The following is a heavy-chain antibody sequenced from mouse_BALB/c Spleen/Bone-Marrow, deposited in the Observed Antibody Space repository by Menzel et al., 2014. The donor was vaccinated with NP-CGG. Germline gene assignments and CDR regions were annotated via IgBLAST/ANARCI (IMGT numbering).Heavy chain of an antibody. CDR3: SRHHRFAYYFDY. J-gene: IGHJ2*01. D-gene: IGHD3-1*01. Sequence: VQLQQSGSVLVRPGASVKLSCKASGYTFTNSWIHWAKQSPGHGPEWIGEIHPNSGNSNYNEIFKGKARLTVDSSSSTAYVDLSSLTSEDSAVYYCSRHHRFAYYFDYWGQGTTLTVSS. CDR2: IHPNSGNS. CDR1: GYTFTNSW. V-gene: IGHV1S130*01.